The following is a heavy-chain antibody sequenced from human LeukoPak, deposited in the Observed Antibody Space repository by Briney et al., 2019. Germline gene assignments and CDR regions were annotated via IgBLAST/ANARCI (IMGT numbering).Heavy chain of an antibody. CDR2: ISSSVSTI. D-gene: IGHD3-9*01. Sequence: LPAGSLRLSCAASGFTFSSYEMNWVRQAPGKGLEWVSYISSSVSTIYYADSVKGRFTISRDNAKNSLYLQMNSLRAEDTAVYYCARDPLGYDILTGYTPRYFDYWGQGTLVTVSS. V-gene: IGHV3-48*03. CDR1: GFTFSSYE. CDR3: ARDPLGYDILTGYTPRYFDY. J-gene: IGHJ4*02.